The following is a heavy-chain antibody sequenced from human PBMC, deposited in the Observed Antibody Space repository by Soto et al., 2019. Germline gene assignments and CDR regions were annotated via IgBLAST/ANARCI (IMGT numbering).Heavy chain of an antibody. CDR3: ARARGYSYGNYYYYGMDV. J-gene: IGHJ6*02. CDR1: GGTFSSYA. CDR2: IIPIFGTA. D-gene: IGHD5-18*01. V-gene: IGHV1-69*01. Sequence: QVQLVQSGAEVKKPGSSVKVSCKASGGTFSSYAISWARQAPGQGLEWMGGIIPIFGTANYAQKFQGRVTITADECTSTAYMEMSSLRSEDTAVYYCARARGYSYGNYYYYGMDVWGQGTTVTVSS.